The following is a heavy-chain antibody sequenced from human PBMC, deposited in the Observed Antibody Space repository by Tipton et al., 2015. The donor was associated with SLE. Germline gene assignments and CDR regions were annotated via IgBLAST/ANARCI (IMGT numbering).Heavy chain of an antibody. CDR2: IYYSGST. V-gene: IGHV4-39*07. D-gene: IGHD3-9*01. CDR3: ARTKLRYFDWPYNWFDP. J-gene: IGHJ5*02. CDR1: GGSISSSSYY. Sequence: TLSLTCTVSGGSISSSSYYWGWIRQPPGKGLEWIGSIYYSGSTYYNPSLKSRVTISVGTSKNQFSLKLSSVTAADTAVYYCARTKLRYFDWPYNWFDPWGQGTLVTVSS.